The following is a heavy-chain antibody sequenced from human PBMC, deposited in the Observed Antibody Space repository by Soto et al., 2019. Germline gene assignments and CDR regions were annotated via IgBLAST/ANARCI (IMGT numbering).Heavy chain of an antibody. Sequence: SETLSLTCAVYGGSFSGYYWSWIRQPPGKGLEWIGEINHSGSTNYNPSLKSRVTISVDTSKNQFSLKLSSVTAADTAVYYCARAPIVVVPAAMAGFDPWGQGTLVTVPQ. CDR2: INHSGST. D-gene: IGHD2-2*01. V-gene: IGHV4-34*01. CDR1: GGSFSGYY. J-gene: IGHJ5*02. CDR3: ARAPIVVVPAAMAGFDP.